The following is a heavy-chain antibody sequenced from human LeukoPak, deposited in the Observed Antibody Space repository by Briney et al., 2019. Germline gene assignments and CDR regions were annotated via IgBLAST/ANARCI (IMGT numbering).Heavy chain of an antibody. D-gene: IGHD6-13*01. CDR2: IYYSGST. CDR3: ARETAHRIAAARNWFDP. Sequence: SETLSLTCTVSGGSISSGDYYWSWIRQPPGKGLEWIGYIYYSGSTYYNPSLKSRVTISVDTSKNQFSLKLSSVTAADTAVYYCARETAHRIAAARNWFDPWGQGTPVTVSS. CDR1: GGSISSGDYY. V-gene: IGHV4-30-4*01. J-gene: IGHJ5*02.